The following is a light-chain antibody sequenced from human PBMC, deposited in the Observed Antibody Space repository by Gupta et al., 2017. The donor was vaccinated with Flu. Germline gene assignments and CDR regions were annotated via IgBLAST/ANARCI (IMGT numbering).Light chain of an antibody. V-gene: IGKV3-15*01. CDR3: QQYNNGPSYMYS. CDR1: QSVSSN. Sequence: EIVMTQSPATLSVSPGERATLSCRASQSVSSNLAWYQQKPGQAPRLLIYGASTRATGIPARFSGSGSGTEFTLTISSLQSEEFAVYYCQQYNNGPSYMYSFGQGTKLEIK. J-gene: IGKJ2*03. CDR2: GAS.